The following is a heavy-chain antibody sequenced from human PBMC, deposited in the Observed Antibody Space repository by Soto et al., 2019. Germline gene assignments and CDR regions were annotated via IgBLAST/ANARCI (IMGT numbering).Heavy chain of an antibody. Sequence: QTLSLTCAISGDSVSTNGAAWNWIRQSPSRGLEWLGRTYYRSKWYNDYAVSVKSRITINPDTSKSQFSLQLNSVTPEDTAVYYCARDKHDYFNRGIGFDTWGQGILVTVSS. V-gene: IGHV6-1*01. CDR1: GDSVSTNGAA. CDR3: ARDKHDYFNRGIGFDT. CDR2: TYYRSKWYN. D-gene: IGHD4-17*01. J-gene: IGHJ5*02.